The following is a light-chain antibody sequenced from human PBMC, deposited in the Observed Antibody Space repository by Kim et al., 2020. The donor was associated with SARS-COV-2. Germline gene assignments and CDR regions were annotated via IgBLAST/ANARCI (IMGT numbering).Light chain of an antibody. V-gene: IGKV1-39*01. Sequence: DIQMTQSPSSLSASVGDRVTITCRASQSISNYFHWYQQKPGKAPKLLIYATSSLQSGVPSRFSGSGSETDFTLTISSLQPEDFVTYFCQQSYITPFTFGPGTKVDIK. J-gene: IGKJ3*01. CDR1: QSISNY. CDR3: QQSYITPFT. CDR2: ATS.